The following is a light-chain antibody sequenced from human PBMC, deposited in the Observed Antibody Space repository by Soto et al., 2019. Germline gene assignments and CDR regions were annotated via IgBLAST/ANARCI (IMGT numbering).Light chain of an antibody. CDR1: QSVSSY. J-gene: IGKJ4*01. Sequence: EIVLTQSPATLSLSPGERATLSCRARQSVSSYLAWYQQKPGQAPRLLIYDASNRATGIPARFSGSGSGTDFTLTITSLEPEDFAVYYCQHRSNWLAFGGGTKVEIK. CDR2: DAS. CDR3: QHRSNWLA. V-gene: IGKV3-11*01.